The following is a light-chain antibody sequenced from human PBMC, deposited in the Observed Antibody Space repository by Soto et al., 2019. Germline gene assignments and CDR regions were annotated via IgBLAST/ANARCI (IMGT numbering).Light chain of an antibody. Sequence: DIQMTQSPSTLSASVGARVPITCRASQSISHFLAWYQQKPGKVPKLLIYDASNLGSGVPSRFSGSGSGTEFTLTISSLQPDDFATYYCQHYNSYSEAFGQGTKVDIK. V-gene: IGKV1-5*01. CDR2: DAS. CDR3: QHYNSYSEA. J-gene: IGKJ1*01. CDR1: QSISHF.